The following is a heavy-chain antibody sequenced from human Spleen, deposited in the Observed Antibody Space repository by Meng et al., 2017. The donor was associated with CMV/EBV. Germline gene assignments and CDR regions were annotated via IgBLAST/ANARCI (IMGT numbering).Heavy chain of an antibody. J-gene: IGHJ4*02. CDR3: ARDIAGSTSGYDY. V-gene: IGHV4-59*01. CDR1: GDSITNSY. Sequence: SETLSLTCTVSGDSITNSYWSWIRQPPGKGLEWIGYIYYSGYTNYNPSLRSRVTISVDTSKNQFSLKLNSVTAADTAVYYCARDIAGSTSGYDYWGQGTLVTVSS. D-gene: IGHD2-2*01. CDR2: IYYSGYT.